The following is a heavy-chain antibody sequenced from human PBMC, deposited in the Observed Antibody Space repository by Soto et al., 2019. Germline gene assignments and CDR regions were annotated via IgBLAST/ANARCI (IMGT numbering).Heavy chain of an antibody. CDR3: AKDRTRRASASFFEH. Sequence: EVQLLESGGKVVQPGGSLTLSCAASGFTFSTYAMAWVRQAPGKGLEWVSGVSASGLNTDYADPVKGRFYISRDNSKSSVSLHMNRLRAEDTALYYRAKDRTRRASASFFEHWDQGTAVTVPS. CDR2: VSASGLNT. CDR1: GFTFSTYA. J-gene: IGHJ4*02. V-gene: IGHV3-23*01.